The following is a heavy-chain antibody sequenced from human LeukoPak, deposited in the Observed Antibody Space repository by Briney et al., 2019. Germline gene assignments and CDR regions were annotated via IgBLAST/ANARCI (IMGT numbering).Heavy chain of an antibody. J-gene: IGHJ4*02. D-gene: IGHD6-13*01. CDR1: GFNFSTYS. V-gene: IGHV3-23*01. Sequence: GGSLRLSCAASGFNFSTYSMSWVRQAPGKGLEWVSAISGSGGSTYYADSVKGRFTISRDNSKNTLYLQMNSLRAEDTAVYYCAKAWSSSWYSSWGQGTLVTVSS. CDR2: ISGSGGST. CDR3: AKAWSSSWYSS.